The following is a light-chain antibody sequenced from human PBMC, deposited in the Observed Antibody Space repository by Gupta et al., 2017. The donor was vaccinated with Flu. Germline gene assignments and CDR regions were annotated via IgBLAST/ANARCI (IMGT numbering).Light chain of an antibody. J-gene: IGKJ4*01. CDR1: QSLLHSNGYNY. CDR3: MQALQTPLT. Sequence: VTPGEPASISCRSSQSLLHSNGYNYLIWYLQKPGQSPQLLIYLGSNRASGVPDRFSGSGSGTDFTLKISRVEAEDVGVYYCMQALQTPLTFGGVDQGGAQT. V-gene: IGKV2-28*01. CDR2: LGS.